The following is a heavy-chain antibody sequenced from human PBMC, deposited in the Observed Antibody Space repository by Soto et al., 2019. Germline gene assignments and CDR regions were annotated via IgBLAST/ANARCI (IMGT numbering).Heavy chain of an antibody. Sequence: QVQLVQSGAEVKKPGASVKVSCKASGYTFITYGINWVRQAPGQGLEWMAWISAYNGNTYYAQNFQGRITITTDTSTSTAYMELRSLSSDDTAIYSCARGTYKDFWGQGTLVTVSS. CDR3: ARGTYKDF. J-gene: IGHJ4*02. CDR2: ISAYNGNT. V-gene: IGHV1-18*01. CDR1: GYTFITYG. D-gene: IGHD1-1*01.